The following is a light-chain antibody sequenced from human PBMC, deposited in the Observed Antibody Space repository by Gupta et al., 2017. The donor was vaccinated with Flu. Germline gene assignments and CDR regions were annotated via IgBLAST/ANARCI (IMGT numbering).Light chain of an antibody. CDR2: AAS. CDR3: QQNYSTPPLT. J-gene: IGKJ3*01. CDR1: QSISSY. V-gene: IGKV1-39*01. Sequence: DIQMTQSPSSLSASVGDRVTITCRASQSISSYLNWYQQKPGKAPKLLIYAASSLQSGVPSRFSGSGSGTDFTLTISSLQPEDFATYYCQQNYSTPPLTFGPGTKVDIK.